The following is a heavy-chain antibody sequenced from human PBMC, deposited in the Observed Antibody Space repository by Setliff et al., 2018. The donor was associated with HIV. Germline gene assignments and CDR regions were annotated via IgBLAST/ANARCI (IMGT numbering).Heavy chain of an antibody. Sequence: VKVSCKASGYTFTNYGISWVRQAPGQGLEWMGWISAYNGNTKYAQNLQGRVSLTTDTSTSTAYMELWSLRSDDTAVYYCARDLSTVTFGNWFDPWGQGTWSPSPQ. CDR2: ISAYNGNT. V-gene: IGHV1-18*01. CDR3: ARDLSTVTFGNWFDP. J-gene: IGHJ5*02. D-gene: IGHD3-16*01. CDR1: GYTFTNYG.